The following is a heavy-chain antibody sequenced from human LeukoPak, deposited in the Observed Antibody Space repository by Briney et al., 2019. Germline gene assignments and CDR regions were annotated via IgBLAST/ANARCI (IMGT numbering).Heavy chain of an antibody. CDR2: IREDGGDK. CDR1: GFTFNIYW. Sequence: GGSLRLSCVTSGFTFNIYWMSWVRQAPGKGLEWVANIREDGGDKNFVDSVKGRFTISRDNAKNSLYLQMSSLRAEDTAMYYCVRGGGRFGYWGQGTLVTISS. J-gene: IGHJ4*02. V-gene: IGHV3-7*03. CDR3: VRGGGRFGY. D-gene: IGHD2-15*01.